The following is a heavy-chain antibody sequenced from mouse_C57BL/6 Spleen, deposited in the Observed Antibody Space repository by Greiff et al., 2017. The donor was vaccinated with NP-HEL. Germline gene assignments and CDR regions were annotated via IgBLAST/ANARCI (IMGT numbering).Heavy chain of an antibody. V-gene: IGHV1-64*01. D-gene: IGHD1-1*01. Sequence: VQLQQSGAELVKPGASVKLSCKASGYTFTSYWMHWVKQRPGQGLEWIGMIHPNSGSTNYNEKFKSQATLTVDKSSSTADMQLSSLTSEDSAVYYCARTNYYVSSYGYAMDYWGQGTSVTVPS. CDR1: GYTFTSYW. CDR3: ARTNYYVSSYGYAMDY. J-gene: IGHJ4*01. CDR2: IHPNSGST.